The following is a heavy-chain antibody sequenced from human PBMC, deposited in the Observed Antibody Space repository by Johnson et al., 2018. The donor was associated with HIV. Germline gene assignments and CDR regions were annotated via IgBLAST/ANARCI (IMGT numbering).Heavy chain of an antibody. CDR1: GSTFSRYW. CDR3: ARDSGGISQTQLLALDLTWAFHI. V-gene: IGHV3-74*01. CDR2: INSDGRST. Sequence: VQLVESGGGLVQPGGSLRLSCAASGSTFSRYWMDWVRQAPGKGLVWVSRINSDGRSTNYADSVKGRFTISRDNAKNTLYFQMNSLRAEDTAVYYCARDSGGISQTQLLALDLTWAFHIWGQGTLVTVSS. J-gene: IGHJ3*02. D-gene: IGHD1-1*01.